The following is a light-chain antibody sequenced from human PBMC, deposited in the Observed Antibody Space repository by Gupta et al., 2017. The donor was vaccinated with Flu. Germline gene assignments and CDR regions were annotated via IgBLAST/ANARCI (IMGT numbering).Light chain of an antibody. J-gene: IGKJ1*01. CDR1: QSVLYSSNNKNY. V-gene: IGKV4-1*01. CDR3: QQYYSTLRT. Sequence: DSLAVSLGVRATINCKSSQSVLYSSNNKNYLAWYQQKPGQPPKLLIYWASTRESGVPDRFSGSGSGTDFTLTISSLQAEDVAVYYCQQYYSTLRTFGQGTKVEIK. CDR2: WAS.